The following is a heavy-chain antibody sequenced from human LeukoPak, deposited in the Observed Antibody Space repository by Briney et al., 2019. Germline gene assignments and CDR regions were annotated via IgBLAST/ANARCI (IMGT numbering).Heavy chain of an antibody. CDR3: VKDLAGSGDY. D-gene: IGHD3-10*01. Sequence: PGGSLRLSCSASGFIFSSSAMHWVRQAPGNGLGYVSSITSDGGTSYYADSVRGRFTVSRDNSKDTLYLQMTSLRPEDTAVYYCVKDLAGSGDYWGQGTLVTVSS. CDR1: GFIFSSSA. J-gene: IGHJ4*02. V-gene: IGHV3-64D*06. CDR2: ITSDGGTS.